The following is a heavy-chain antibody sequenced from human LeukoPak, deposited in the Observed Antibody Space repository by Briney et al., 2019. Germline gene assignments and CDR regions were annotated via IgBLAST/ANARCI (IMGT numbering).Heavy chain of an antibody. CDR3: AKDRLWFGELPLYYYYYMDV. CDR1: GLTFISYT. J-gene: IGHJ6*03. CDR2: ISSSYTHI. V-gene: IGHV3-21*04. Sequence: GESLRLSCTVSGLTFISYTMNWVRQAPGKGLEWVSSISSSYTHIYYADSVKGRFTISRDNSKNTLYLQMNSLRAEDTAVYYCAKDRLWFGELPLYYYYYMDVWGKGTTVTVSS. D-gene: IGHD3-10*01.